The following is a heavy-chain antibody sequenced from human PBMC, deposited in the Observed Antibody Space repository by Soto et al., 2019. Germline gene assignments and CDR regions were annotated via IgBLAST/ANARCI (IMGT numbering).Heavy chain of an antibody. CDR3: AIDYLAYQMLSSFDF. Sequence: SETLSLTCTVSGGSINSYYWSWIRQPPGKGPEWIGYIYYSGNTKYNPSLKSRVSLSVDMSKNQFSLKLYSVTAADTAVYYCAIDYLAYQMLSSFDFWGQGTLVTGSS. J-gene: IGHJ4*02. CDR1: GGSINSYY. V-gene: IGHV4-59*01. D-gene: IGHD2-2*01. CDR2: IYYSGNT.